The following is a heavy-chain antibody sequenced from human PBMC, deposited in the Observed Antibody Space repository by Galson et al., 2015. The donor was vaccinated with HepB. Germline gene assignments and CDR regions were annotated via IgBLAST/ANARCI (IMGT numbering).Heavy chain of an antibody. CDR2: IDPSDSYT. Sequence: QSGAEVKKPGESLRISCKGSGYSFTSYWISWVRQMPGKGLEWMGRIDPSDSYTNYSPSFQGHVTISADKSIRTAYLQWSSLKASDTAMYYCARHLAVDYQFDYWGQGTLVTVSS. CDR3: ARHLAVDYQFDY. V-gene: IGHV5-10-1*01. CDR1: GYSFTSYW. J-gene: IGHJ4*02. D-gene: IGHD3-16*01.